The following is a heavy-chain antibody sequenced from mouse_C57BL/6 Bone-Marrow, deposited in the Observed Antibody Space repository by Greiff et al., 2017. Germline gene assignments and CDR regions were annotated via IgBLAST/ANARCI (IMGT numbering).Heavy chain of an antibody. V-gene: IGHV5-17*01. D-gene: IGHD1-1*01. J-gene: IGHJ1*03. CDR3: ARRYYGSSYDWYFDV. Sequence: EVHLVESGGGLVKPGGSLKLSCAASGFTFSDYGMHWVRQAPEKGLEWVAYISSGSSTIYYADTVKGRFTISRDNAKNTRFLQMTSLRSEDTAMYYCARRYYGSSYDWYFDVWGTGTTVTVSS. CDR1: GFTFSDYG. CDR2: ISSGSSTI.